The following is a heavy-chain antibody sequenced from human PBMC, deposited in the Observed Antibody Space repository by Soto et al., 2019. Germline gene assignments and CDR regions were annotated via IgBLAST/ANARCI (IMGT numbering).Heavy chain of an antibody. CDR3: ARDLLSGDWGAFDI. Sequence: GGSLRLSCAASGFTFSSYGMHWVRQAPGKGLEWVAVIWYDGSNKYYADSVKGRFTISRDNSKNTLYLQMNSLRAEDTAVYYCARDLLSGDWGAFDIWGQGTMVTVSS. CDR2: IWYDGSNK. CDR1: GFTFSSYG. V-gene: IGHV3-33*01. D-gene: IGHD7-27*01. J-gene: IGHJ3*02.